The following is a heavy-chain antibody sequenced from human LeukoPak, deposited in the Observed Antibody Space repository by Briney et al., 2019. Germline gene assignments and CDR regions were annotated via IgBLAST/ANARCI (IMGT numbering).Heavy chain of an antibody. J-gene: IGHJ4*02. Sequence: GASVKVSCKASGYTFTGYYMHWVRQAPGQGLEWMGWINPNSGGTNYAQKFQGRVTMTRDTSISTAHMELSRLRSDDTAVYYCAREGGGSGYVIFDYWGQGTLVTVSS. D-gene: IGHD5-12*01. CDR1: GYTFTGYY. CDR2: INPNSGGT. CDR3: AREGGGSGYVIFDY. V-gene: IGHV1-2*02.